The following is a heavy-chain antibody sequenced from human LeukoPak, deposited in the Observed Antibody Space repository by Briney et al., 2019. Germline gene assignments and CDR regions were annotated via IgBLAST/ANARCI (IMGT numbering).Heavy chain of an antibody. D-gene: IGHD1-26*01. CDR3: ARRRSGSYLDY. J-gene: IGHJ4*02. CDR2: IYTSGST. V-gene: IGHV4-4*07. Sequence: SGTLSLTCTVSGGSISGYYWSWIRQPAGKGLEWIGRIYTSGSTNYNPSLKSRVTMSVDTSKNQFYLKLNSVTAADTAVYYCARRRSGSYLDYWGQGTLVTVSS. CDR1: GGSISGYY.